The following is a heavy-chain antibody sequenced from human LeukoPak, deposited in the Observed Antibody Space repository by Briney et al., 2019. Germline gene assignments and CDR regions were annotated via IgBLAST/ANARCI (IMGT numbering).Heavy chain of an antibody. J-gene: IGHJ4*02. CDR3: ARETYSGSYYKPPSIDY. V-gene: IGHV4-59*12. CDR2: IYYSGST. CDR1: GGSISSYY. D-gene: IGHD1-26*01. Sequence: SETLSLTCTVSGGSISSYYWSWIRQPPGKGLEWIGYIYYSGSTNYNPSLKSRVTISVDTSKNQFSLKLSSVTAAVTAVYYCARETYSGSYYKPPSIDYWGQGTLVTVSS.